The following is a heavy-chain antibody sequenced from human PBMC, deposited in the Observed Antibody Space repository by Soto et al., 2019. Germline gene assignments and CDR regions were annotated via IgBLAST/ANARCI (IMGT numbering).Heavy chain of an antibody. D-gene: IGHD3-22*01. Sequence: QVQLVQSGAEVQKPGSSVKVSCKASGGTFSSYAISWVRQAPGQGLEWMGGIIPIFGTANYAQKFQGRVTITADESTSTAYMERSSLRSEDTAVYYCARVSPRGNYYDSSFDYWGQGTLVTVSS. CDR1: GGTFSSYA. CDR2: IIPIFGTA. CDR3: ARVSPRGNYYDSSFDY. J-gene: IGHJ4*02. V-gene: IGHV1-69*01.